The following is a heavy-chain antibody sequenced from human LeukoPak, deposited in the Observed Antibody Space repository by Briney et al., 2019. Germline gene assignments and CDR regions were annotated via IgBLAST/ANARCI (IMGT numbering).Heavy chain of an antibody. CDR3: AREVVVVPAATSYFDY. CDR1: GYTFTSYG. CDR2: ISAYNGNT. D-gene: IGHD2-2*01. V-gene: IGHV1-18*01. Sequence: ASVKVSCKASGYTFTSYGISWVRQAPGQGLEWMGWISAYNGNTNYAQKLQGRVTMTTDTSTSTAYMELRSLRSGDTAVYYCAREVVVVPAATSYFDYWGQGTLVTVSS. J-gene: IGHJ4*02.